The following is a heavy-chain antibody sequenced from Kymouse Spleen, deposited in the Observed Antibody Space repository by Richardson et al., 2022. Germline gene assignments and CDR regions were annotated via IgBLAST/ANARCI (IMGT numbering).Heavy chain of an antibody. CDR3: TRTGTTFFDY. J-gene: IGHJ4*02. CDR1: GFTFSGSA. V-gene: IGHV3-73*02. CDR2: IRSKANSYAT. D-gene: IGHD1-7*01. Sequence: EVQLVESGGGLVQPGGSLKLSCAASGFTFSGSAMHWVRQASGKGLEWVGRIRSKANSYATAYAASVKGRFTISRDDSKNTAYLQMNSLKTEDTAVYYCTRTGTTFFDYWGQGTLVTVSS.